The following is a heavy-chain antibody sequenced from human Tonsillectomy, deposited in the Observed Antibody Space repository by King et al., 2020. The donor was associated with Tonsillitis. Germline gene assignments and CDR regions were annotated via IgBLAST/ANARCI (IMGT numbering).Heavy chain of an antibody. CDR3: ARDLLCAFDS. D-gene: IGHD3-10*02. CDR1: GFTFSSYS. V-gene: IGHV3-48*04. Sequence: VQLVESGGGLVQPGGSLRLSCAASGFTFSSYSMNWVRQAPGKGLEWVSYISTSSNIISYADSVKGRFTISTDNAKNSLYLQMNSLRAEDTAVYYCARDLLCAFDSWGQGALVSVSS. CDR2: ISTSSNII. J-gene: IGHJ4*02.